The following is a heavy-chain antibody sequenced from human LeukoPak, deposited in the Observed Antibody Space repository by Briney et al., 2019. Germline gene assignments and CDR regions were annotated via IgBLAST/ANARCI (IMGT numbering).Heavy chain of an antibody. CDR3: ATNYYDSSGYFPDFDY. CDR2: ISGSGRDT. V-gene: IGHV3-23*01. J-gene: IGHJ4*02. CDR1: GFTFSSYA. Sequence: GGSLRLSCAASGFTFSSYAMNWVRQAPVKGLEWVSGISGSGRDTYYVDSVKGRFTISRDNSKNTLYLQMSSLRADDTAVYYCATNYYDSSGYFPDFDYWGQGALVSVSS. D-gene: IGHD3-22*01.